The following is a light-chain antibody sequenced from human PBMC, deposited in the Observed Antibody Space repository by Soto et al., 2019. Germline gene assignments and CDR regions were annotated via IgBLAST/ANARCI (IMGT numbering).Light chain of an antibody. V-gene: IGKV1-39*01. CDR3: QQSNSTPPT. J-gene: IGKJ1*01. CDR1: QSVSSY. CDR2: AAS. Sequence: DTQMTQSPSSLSASVGDRVTITCRASQSVSSYLDWYQQKPGKAPKLLIYAASSLQSGVPTRFSGSGSGTDFALTISSLQPEDFATYYCQQSNSTPPTFGQGTKLEIK.